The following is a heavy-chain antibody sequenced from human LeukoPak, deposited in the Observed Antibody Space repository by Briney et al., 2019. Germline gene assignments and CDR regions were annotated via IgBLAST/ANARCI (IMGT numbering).Heavy chain of an antibody. CDR1: GGTFSSYA. CDR3: ATDGLSNSGWYYQGDH. V-gene: IGHV1-2*02. Sequence: ASVKVSCKASGGTFSSYAISWVRQAPGQGLEWMGWINPTSGGTKYAQKFQGRVTMTRDTSISTAYMELSRLTSDDTAVYYCATDGLSNSGWYYQGDHWGQGTLVTVSS. CDR2: INPTSGGT. D-gene: IGHD6-19*01. J-gene: IGHJ4*02.